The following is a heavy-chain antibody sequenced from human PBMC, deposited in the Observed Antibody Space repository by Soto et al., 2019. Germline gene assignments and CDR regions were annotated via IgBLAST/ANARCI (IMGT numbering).Heavy chain of an antibody. CDR3: ARDNTMIRGINFSYYGMDV. D-gene: IGHD3-10*01. J-gene: IGHJ6*02. CDR2: MYYSGST. CDR1: GGSINNYY. Sequence: SETLSLTCTVSGGSINNYYWSWIRQPPGKGLEWIGYMYYSGSTNYNPSLKSRVTMSVDTSKNQFSLKLSSVTAADTAVYYCARDNTMIRGINFSYYGMDVWGQGATVT. V-gene: IGHV4-59*01.